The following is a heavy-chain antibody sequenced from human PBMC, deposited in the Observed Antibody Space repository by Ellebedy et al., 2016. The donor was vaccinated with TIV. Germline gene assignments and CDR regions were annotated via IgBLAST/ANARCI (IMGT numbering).Heavy chain of an antibody. CDR1: GFTFSGHT. Sequence: GGSLRLSCAASGFTFSGHTMNWVRQVPGKGLEWISYISYSGATTYYADSVKGRFTISRDNAKNSLYLRMNSLRAEDTAVYYCARETFNDVDLKVWGVFDIWGQGTMVTVSS. V-gene: IGHV3-48*04. J-gene: IGHJ3*02. CDR3: ARETFNDVDLKVWGVFDI. CDR2: ISYSGATT. D-gene: IGHD1-1*01.